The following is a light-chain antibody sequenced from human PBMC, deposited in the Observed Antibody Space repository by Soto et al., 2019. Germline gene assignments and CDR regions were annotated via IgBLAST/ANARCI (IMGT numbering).Light chain of an antibody. V-gene: IGKV3-20*01. Sequence: EIVLTQSPGTLSLSPGERATLSCRASQSVSSSYLAWYQQKPGQAPRLLIYGASSRATGIPDRFSGSGSGTKFTLTISRLEPEDFALYYCQQSGSSPYTFGQGTKVEIK. CDR1: QSVSSSY. CDR3: QQSGSSPYT. CDR2: GAS. J-gene: IGKJ1*01.